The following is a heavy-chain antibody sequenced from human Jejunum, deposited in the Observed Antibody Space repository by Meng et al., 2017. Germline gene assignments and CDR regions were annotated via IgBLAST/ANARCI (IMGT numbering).Heavy chain of an antibody. J-gene: IGHJ4*02. V-gene: IGHV1-8*01. Sequence: QGELVQSGAEVKKPGAAVKVSCKASGYTFSSYRINWVRQATGQGPEWMGWMNPNNGDIGYAQKFQGRVTMTRDTSVSTAYMELSSLTSEDTAVYYCARGVAAGVDYWGQGTLVTVSS. CDR3: ARGVAAGVDY. D-gene: IGHD6-13*01. CDR1: GYTFSSYR. CDR2: MNPNNGDI.